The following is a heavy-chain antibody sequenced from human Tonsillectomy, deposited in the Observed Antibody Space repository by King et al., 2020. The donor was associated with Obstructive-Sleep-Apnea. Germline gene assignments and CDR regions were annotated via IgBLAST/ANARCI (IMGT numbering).Heavy chain of an antibody. D-gene: IGHD3-10*01. CDR3: ARVKGTMVRGVPSYFDY. CDR1: GGSFSGYY. CDR2: INHSGST. J-gene: IGHJ4*02. Sequence: HVQLQQWGAGLLKPSETLSLTCAVYGGSFSGYYWSWIRQPPGKGLEWIGEINHSGSTNYNASLTSRVPISVDTSKNQFALKLSSVTAADTAVYYCARVKGTMVRGVPSYFDYWGQGTLVTVSS. V-gene: IGHV4-34*01.